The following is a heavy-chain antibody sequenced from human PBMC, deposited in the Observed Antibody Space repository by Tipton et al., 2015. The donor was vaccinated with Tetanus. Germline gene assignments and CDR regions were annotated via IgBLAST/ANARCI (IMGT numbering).Heavy chain of an antibody. CDR1: GGSINNYY. V-gene: IGHV4-59*12. J-gene: IGHJ5*02. D-gene: IGHD6-6*01. Sequence: TLSLTCTVSGGSINNYYWSWIRQPPGKGLEWIGYVYYSGSTNYNPSLKSRVTISVDTSKNQFSLNLRSVTAADTAVYYCARDQGGGRVVRLNWFDPWGQGTLVTVSS. CDR2: VYYSGST. CDR3: ARDQGGGRVVRLNWFDP.